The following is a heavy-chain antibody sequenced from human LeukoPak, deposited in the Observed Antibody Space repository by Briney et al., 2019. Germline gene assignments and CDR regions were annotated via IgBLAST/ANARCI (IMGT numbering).Heavy chain of an antibody. Sequence: SETLSLTCAVSGYSISSGYYWGWIRPPPGKGLEWIGSIYHSGSTYYNPSLKSRVTISVDTSKNQFSLKPSSVTAADTAVYYCARLMDDFWSGYFTTFDPWGQGTLVTVSS. CDR1: GYSISSGYY. CDR2: IYHSGST. V-gene: IGHV4-38-2*01. D-gene: IGHD3-3*01. CDR3: ARLMDDFWSGYFTTFDP. J-gene: IGHJ5*02.